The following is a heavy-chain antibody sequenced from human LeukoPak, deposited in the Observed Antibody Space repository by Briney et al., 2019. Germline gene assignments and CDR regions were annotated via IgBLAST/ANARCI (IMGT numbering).Heavy chain of an antibody. CDR1: GGSISSSNW. V-gene: IGHV4-4*02. CDR2: IYHSGST. CDR3: ARDYPSAAGSWWYYYYYYMDV. Sequence: SETLSLTCAVSGGSISSSNWWSWVRQPPGKGLEWIGEIYHSGSTNYNPSLKSRVTISVDKSKNQFSLKLSSVTAADTAVYYCARDYPSAAGSWWYYYYYYMDVWGKGTTVTVSS. D-gene: IGHD6-13*01. J-gene: IGHJ6*03.